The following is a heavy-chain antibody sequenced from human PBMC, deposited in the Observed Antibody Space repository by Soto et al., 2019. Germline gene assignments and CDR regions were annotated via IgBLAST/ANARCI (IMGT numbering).Heavy chain of an antibody. V-gene: IGHV3-23*01. D-gene: IGHD6-19*01. Sequence: EMQVLESGGGMVQPGGSLRLSCVASGFTLSTYVMYWVRQAPGKGLEWVSGITGSGSNTYYAEAVKGRFIISRDNSKNMLFRQMNSLRAEDTALYYCVKVSGWRAFDSWGQGTLVTVSS. CDR3: VKVSGWRAFDS. CDR2: ITGSGSNT. CDR1: GFTLSTYV. J-gene: IGHJ4*02.